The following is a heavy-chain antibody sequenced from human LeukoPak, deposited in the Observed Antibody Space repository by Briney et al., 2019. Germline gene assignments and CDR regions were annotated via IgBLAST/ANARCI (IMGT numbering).Heavy chain of an antibody. CDR1: GGTFSSYA. J-gene: IGHJ5*02. Sequence: ASVKVSCKASGGTFSSYAISWVRQAPGQGLEWMGGIIPIFGTANYAQKFQGRVTITADESTSTAYMELSSLRSEDTAVYYCARGVTTKRRFDPWGQGTLVTVSS. CDR2: IIPIFGTA. V-gene: IGHV1-69*13. CDR3: ARGVTTKRRFDP. D-gene: IGHD1-14*01.